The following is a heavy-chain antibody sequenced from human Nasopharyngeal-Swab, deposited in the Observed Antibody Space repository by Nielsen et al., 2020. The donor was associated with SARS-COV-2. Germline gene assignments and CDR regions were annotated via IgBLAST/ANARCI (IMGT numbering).Heavy chain of an antibody. J-gene: IGHJ4*02. CDR2: ISWDGVNT. D-gene: IGHD3-10*01. Sequence: GESLKISCVTSGFTFDDYGMHWVRQVPGKGLEWVSLISWDGVNTYYAGSVRGRFTISRDNSRNSLYLQMNSLKTEDTALYYCARGVHYMSYFHTPPSDQWGQGTLVTVSS. CDR3: ARGVHYMSYFHTPPSDQ. V-gene: IGHV3-43*01. CDR1: GFTFDDYG.